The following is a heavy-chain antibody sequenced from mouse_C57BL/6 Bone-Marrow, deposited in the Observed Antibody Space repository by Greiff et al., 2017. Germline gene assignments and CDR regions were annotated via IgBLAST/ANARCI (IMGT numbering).Heavy chain of an antibody. V-gene: IGHV1-74*01. CDR2: IHPSASDT. J-gene: IGHJ1*03. CDR1: GYTFTSYW. D-gene: IGHD1-1*01. CDR3: AIPPLYYYGSSPWYFDV. Sequence: VQLQQPGAELVKPGASVKVSCKASGYTFTSYWMHWVKQRPGQGLEWIGRIHPSASDTNYNQKFKGKATLTVDKSSSTAYMQLSSLTSEDSAVYYCAIPPLYYYGSSPWYFDVWGTGTTVTVSS.